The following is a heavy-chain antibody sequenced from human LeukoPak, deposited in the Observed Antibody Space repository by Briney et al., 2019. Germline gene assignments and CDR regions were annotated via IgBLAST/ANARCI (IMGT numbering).Heavy chain of an antibody. Sequence: GRSLRLSCAASGFTFSNYGMHWVRQVPGKGLEWVALISYDGSNTYYPDSVKGRFTISRDNSKNTLYLQMSSLRAEDTAVYYCAKSPPNTIFSHPDYWGQGTLVTVSS. CDR2: ISYDGSNT. D-gene: IGHD3-9*01. V-gene: IGHV3-30*18. CDR3: AKSPPNTIFSHPDY. CDR1: GFTFSNYG. J-gene: IGHJ4*02.